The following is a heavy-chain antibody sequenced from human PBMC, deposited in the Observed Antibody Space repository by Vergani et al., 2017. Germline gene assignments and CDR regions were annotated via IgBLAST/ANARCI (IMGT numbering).Heavy chain of an antibody. D-gene: IGHD3-10*01. J-gene: IGHJ6*02. CDR2: ISSSSSTI. CDR3: ARARHYYGSGGGSYSV. V-gene: IGHV3-48*04. CDR1: GFTFSSYS. Sequence: VQLVESGGGLVQPGGSLRLSCAASGFTFSSYSMNWVRQAPGKGLEWVSYISSSSSTIYYADSMKGRFTISRDNAKNSLYLQMNSLRAEDTAVYYCARARHYYGSGGGSYSVWGQGTTVTVSS.